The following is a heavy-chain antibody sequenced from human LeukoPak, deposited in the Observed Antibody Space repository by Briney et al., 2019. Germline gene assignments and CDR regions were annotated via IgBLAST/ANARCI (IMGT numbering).Heavy chain of an antibody. J-gene: IGHJ5*02. CDR2: IYYSGST. Sequence: PSETLSLTCTVAGGSISSYYWSRIRQPPGKGLEWIGYIYYSGSTNYNPSLKSRVTISVDTSKNQFSLKLSSVTAADTAVYYCAREDYDFWSGSNWFDPWGQGALVTVSS. V-gene: IGHV4-59*01. CDR3: AREDYDFWSGSNWFDP. D-gene: IGHD3-3*01. CDR1: GGSISSYY.